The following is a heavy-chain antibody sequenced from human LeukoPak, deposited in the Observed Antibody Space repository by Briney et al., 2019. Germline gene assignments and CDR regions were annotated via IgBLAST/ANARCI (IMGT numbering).Heavy chain of an antibody. Sequence: GGSLRLSCVDSGFIFRSDALHWLRQAPGKGLEWVAVISADGNEQYYADSVKGRFTMSRDNSKNTLFLQMTSLRTDDTAVYFCARDAPYSGGCCAFDIWGQGTTVIVS. J-gene: IGHJ3*02. D-gene: IGHD6-19*01. CDR2: ISADGNEQ. CDR1: GFIFRSDA. CDR3: ARDAPYSGGCCAFDI. V-gene: IGHV3-30-3*01.